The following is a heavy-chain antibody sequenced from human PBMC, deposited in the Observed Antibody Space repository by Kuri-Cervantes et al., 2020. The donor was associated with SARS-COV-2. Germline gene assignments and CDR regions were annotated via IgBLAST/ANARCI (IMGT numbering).Heavy chain of an antibody. CDR1: GFTFSSYG. CDR2: ISYDGSNK. CDR3: AKEAVSWVEYYFDY. D-gene: IGHD3-16*01. V-gene: IGHV3-30*18. J-gene: IGHJ4*02. Sequence: GGSLRLSCAASGFTFSSYGMHWVRQAPGKGLEWVAVISYDGSNKYYADSVKGRFTISGDNSKNTLYLQMNSLRAEDTAVYYCAKEAVSWVEYYFDYWGQGTLVTVSS.